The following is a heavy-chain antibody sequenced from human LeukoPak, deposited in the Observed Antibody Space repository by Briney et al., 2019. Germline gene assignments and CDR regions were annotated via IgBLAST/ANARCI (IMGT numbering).Heavy chain of an antibody. V-gene: IGHV3-23*01. CDR3: AKLGHGGYYSYMDV. Sequence: GGSLRLSCTVSGFTFGNYAMTWVRQGPGKGLESVSSASTEGTPYYANSVKGRFTISRDNSKSTLYLRMNSLRAEDTAVYYCAKLGHGGYYSYMDVWGKGTTVTVSS. CDR1: GFTFGNYA. D-gene: IGHD2-21*01. CDR2: ASTEGTP. J-gene: IGHJ6*03.